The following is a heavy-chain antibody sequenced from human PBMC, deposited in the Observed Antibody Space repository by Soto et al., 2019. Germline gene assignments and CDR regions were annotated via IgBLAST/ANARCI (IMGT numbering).Heavy chain of an antibody. CDR3: ARGSIPDSNGYYPWAFDI. V-gene: IGHV4-30-4*01. J-gene: IGHJ3*02. CDR1: GDSVSSVGFH. D-gene: IGHD3-22*01. Sequence: SETLSLTCTVSGDSVSSVGFHWAWLRRPPGKGLEWIGYIYNGGSTYYRPSLESRMHMSLDATRNHYSLRLTSVTAADTAVYFCARGSIPDSNGYYPWAFDIWGQGTMVTVSS. CDR2: IYNGGST.